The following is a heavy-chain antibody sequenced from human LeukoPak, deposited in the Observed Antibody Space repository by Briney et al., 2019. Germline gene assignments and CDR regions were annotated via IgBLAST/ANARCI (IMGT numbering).Heavy chain of an antibody. J-gene: IGHJ3*02. D-gene: IGHD1-26*01. Sequence: GGSLRLSCAASGFTFSSYAMSWVRQAPGKGLEWVSAISGSGGSTYYADSVKGRFTISRDNSKNTPYLQMNSLRAEDTAVYYCAKCDSGSYYGTAFDIWGQGTMVTVSS. CDR2: ISGSGGST. V-gene: IGHV3-23*01. CDR3: AKCDSGSYYGTAFDI. CDR1: GFTFSSYA.